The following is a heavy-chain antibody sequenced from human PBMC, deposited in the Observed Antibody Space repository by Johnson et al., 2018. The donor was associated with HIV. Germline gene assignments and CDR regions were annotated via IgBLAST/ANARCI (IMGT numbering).Heavy chain of an antibody. Sequence: VHLVESGGGLIQPGGSLRLSCAASGFTVSSNYMSWVRQAPGKGLEWVSVIYSGGSTYYADSVKGRFTISRDNSKNTLYLQMNSLRAEATAVYYCARASYVWGSYRYTGVCGAFDIWGQGTMVTVSS. D-gene: IGHD3-16*02. CDR2: IYSGGST. CDR3: ARASYVWGSYRYTGVCGAFDI. J-gene: IGHJ3*02. CDR1: GFTVSSNY. V-gene: IGHV3-53*01.